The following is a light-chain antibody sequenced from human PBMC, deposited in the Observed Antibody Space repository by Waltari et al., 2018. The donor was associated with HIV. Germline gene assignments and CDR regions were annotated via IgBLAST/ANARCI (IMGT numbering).Light chain of an antibody. CDR3: GTCDNSLSASVL. V-gene: IGLV1-51*01. J-gene: IGLJ2*01. CDR1: TSNIGKNY. CDR2: DDN. Sequence: QSVLTQPPSVSAAPGQKVTISCSGSTSNIGKNYVSWYQQFPGSAPKLLIYDDNKRPSGIPDRFSGSKSGTSATLGITGLQTGDEADYYCGTCDNSLSASVLFGGGTTLTVL.